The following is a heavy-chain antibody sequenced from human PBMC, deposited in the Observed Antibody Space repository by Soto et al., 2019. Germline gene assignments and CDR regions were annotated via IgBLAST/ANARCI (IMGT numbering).Heavy chain of an antibody. D-gene: IGHD3-10*01. Sequence: ASGKVSCKASGYTLNTYGISWVRQAPGQGLEWLGWINTHNGNTNYAQNLQGRVIMTADTSTSTAYMELRSLRSDDTAIHYCTRDGSAPYYYYGMDAWGQGTMVTVSS. CDR1: GYTLNTYG. CDR3: TRDGSAPYYYYGMDA. CDR2: INTHNGNT. J-gene: IGHJ6*02. V-gene: IGHV1-18*01.